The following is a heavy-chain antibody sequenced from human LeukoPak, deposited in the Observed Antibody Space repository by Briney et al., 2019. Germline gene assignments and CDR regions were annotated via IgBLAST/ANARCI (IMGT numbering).Heavy chain of an antibody. V-gene: IGHV1-24*01. CDR3: ATAVGIAARPDLTNWFDP. CDR2: LDPEDGET. J-gene: IGHJ5*02. CDR1: GYTLTELS. Sequence: ASVKVSCKVSGYTLTELSMHWVRQAPGKGLEWMGGLDPEDGETIYAQKFQGRVTMTEDTSTDTAYMELSSLRSEDTAVYYCATAVGIAARPDLTNWFDPWGQGTLVTVSS. D-gene: IGHD6-6*01.